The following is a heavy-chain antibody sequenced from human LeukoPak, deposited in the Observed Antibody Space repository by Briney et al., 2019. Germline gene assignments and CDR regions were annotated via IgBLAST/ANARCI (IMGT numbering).Heavy chain of an antibody. D-gene: IGHD5-12*01. Sequence: GGSLRLSCAASGFTFSSYAIHWVRQAPGKGLEWVAVISSDGSDKYYADSVKGRFTISRDNSKNTLYLQMNSLRPEDTAVYYCATGGTGHSGYARVFDYWGQGTLVTVSS. V-gene: IGHV3-30*03. CDR3: ATGGTGHSGYARVFDY. J-gene: IGHJ4*02. CDR2: ISSDGSDK. CDR1: GFTFSSYA.